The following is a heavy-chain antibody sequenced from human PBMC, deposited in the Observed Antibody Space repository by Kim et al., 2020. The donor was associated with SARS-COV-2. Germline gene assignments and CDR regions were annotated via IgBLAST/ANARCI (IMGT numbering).Heavy chain of an antibody. CDR3: ARVLNFYDFWSGSGPPEGGFDY. CDR1: GGSISSGGYY. J-gene: IGHJ4*02. CDR2: IYYSGST. Sequence: SETLSLTCNVSGGSISSGGYYWSWIRQHPGKGLEWIGYIYYSGSTYYNPSLKSRVTISVDTSKNQFSLKLSSVTAADTAVYYCARVLNFYDFWSGSGPPEGGFDYWGQGTLVTVSS. V-gene: IGHV4-31*03. D-gene: IGHD3-3*01.